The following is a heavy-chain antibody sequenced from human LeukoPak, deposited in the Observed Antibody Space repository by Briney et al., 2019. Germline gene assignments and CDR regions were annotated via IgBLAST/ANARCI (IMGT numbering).Heavy chain of an antibody. V-gene: IGHV4-59*11. J-gene: IGHJ6*03. CDR1: GGSISSHY. CDR2: IYYSGST. D-gene: IGHD1-7*01. Sequence: PSETLSLTCTVSGGSISSHYWSWIRQPPGKGLERIGYIYYSGSTNYNPSLKSRVTISVDTSKNQFSLKLSSVTAADTAVYYCARGGQLPFAYYYYMDVWGKGTTVTVSS. CDR3: ARGGQLPFAYYYYMDV.